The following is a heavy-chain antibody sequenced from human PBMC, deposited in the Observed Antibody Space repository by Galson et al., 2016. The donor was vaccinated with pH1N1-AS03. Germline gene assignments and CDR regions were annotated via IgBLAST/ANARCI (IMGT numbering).Heavy chain of an antibody. V-gene: IGHV1-2*02. CDR3: AKGHYGMDV. Sequence: SVKVSCKAFGYMFTHHYIYWARQAPGQGPEWMGWINPNNGDTRYVQKFQGRVTMTRDTSITTASMELSRLASDDTAVYYCAKGHYGMDVWGQGTTVTVSS. J-gene: IGHJ6*02. CDR2: INPNNGDT. CDR1: GYMFTHHY.